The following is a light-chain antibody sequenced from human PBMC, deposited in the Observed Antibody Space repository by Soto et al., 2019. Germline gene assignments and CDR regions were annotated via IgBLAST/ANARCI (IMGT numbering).Light chain of an antibody. CDR3: CSYAGSSTYV. V-gene: IGLV2-23*02. Sequence: QSVRNQPASVSGSPGQAITISCTGTSSDVGSYNLVSWYQQHPGKAPKVMIYEVSKRPSGVPNRFSGSKSGNTASLTISGLQAEDEADYYCCSYAGSSTYVFGTGTKVTVL. J-gene: IGLJ1*01. CDR1: SSDVGSYNL. CDR2: EVS.